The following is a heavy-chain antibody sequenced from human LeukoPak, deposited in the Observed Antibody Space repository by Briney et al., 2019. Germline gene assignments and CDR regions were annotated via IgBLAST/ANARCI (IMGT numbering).Heavy chain of an antibody. CDR1: GFTFSSYA. D-gene: IGHD4-17*01. V-gene: IGHV3-23*01. CDR3: AKSRYGDYGYFQH. J-gene: IGHJ1*01. CDR2: ISGSGGST. Sequence: GGSLRLSCAASGFTFSSYAMSWVRQAPGKGLEWVSAISGSGGSTYYADSVKGRFAISRDNSKNTLYLQMNSLRAEDTAVYYCAKSRYGDYGYFQHWGQGTLVTVSS.